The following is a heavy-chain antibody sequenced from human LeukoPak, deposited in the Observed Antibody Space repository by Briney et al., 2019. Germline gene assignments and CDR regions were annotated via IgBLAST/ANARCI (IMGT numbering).Heavy chain of an antibody. V-gene: IGHV4-34*01. J-gene: IGHJ4*02. CDR2: INHSGST. CDR3: ARGGGCSGGSCYPIDY. D-gene: IGHD2-15*01. Sequence: SETLSLTCAVYGGSFSGYYWSLIRQPPGKGLELIGEINHSGSTNYNPSLKSRVTISVDTSKNQFSLKLSSVTAADTAVYYCARGGGCSGGSCYPIDYWGQGTLVTVSS. CDR1: GGSFSGYY.